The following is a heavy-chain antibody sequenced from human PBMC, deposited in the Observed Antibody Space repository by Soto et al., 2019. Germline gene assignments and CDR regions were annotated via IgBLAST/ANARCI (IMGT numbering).Heavy chain of an antibody. V-gene: IGHV4-59*01. Sequence: QLQESGPGLVKSSETMSLTCTASGASISSRYWSWGRQPPGKGLEWIGHIYNGESTNYNPSLKRRVTISVGTSKSQLSPIRGSVTAADTAVYYGAQTHGGPGLDFWGQGILVTVYS. CDR2: IYNGEST. J-gene: IGHJ4*02. CDR3: AQTHGGPGLDF. CDR1: GASISSRY.